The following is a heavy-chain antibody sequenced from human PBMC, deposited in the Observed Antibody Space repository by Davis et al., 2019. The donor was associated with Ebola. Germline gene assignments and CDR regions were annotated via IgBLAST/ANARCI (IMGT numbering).Heavy chain of an antibody. CDR2: ISSNGGST. V-gene: IGHV3-64D*08. Sequence: GESLKISCAASGFTFSSYAMHWVRQAPGKGLEYVSAISSNGGSTYYADSVKGRFTISSDNSKNTLYLQMSSLRAEDTAVYYCVKVIGPSYFDYWGQGTLVTVSS. CDR1: GFTFSSYA. J-gene: IGHJ4*02. CDR3: VKVIGPSYFDY.